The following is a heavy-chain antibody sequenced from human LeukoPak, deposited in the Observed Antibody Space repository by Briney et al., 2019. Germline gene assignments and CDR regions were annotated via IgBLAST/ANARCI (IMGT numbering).Heavy chain of an antibody. V-gene: IGHV1-69*04. CDR2: IIPILGIV. CDR3: ARIGTGRKAITIFEWFDP. Sequence: ASVKVSCKASGGTFSSYAISWVRQAPGQGLEWMGRIIPILGIVNYAQKFQGRVTITADKSTSTAYMELSSLRSEDTAVYYCARIGTGRKAITIFEWFDPWGQGTLVTVSS. J-gene: IGHJ5*02. CDR1: GGTFSSYA. D-gene: IGHD3-3*01.